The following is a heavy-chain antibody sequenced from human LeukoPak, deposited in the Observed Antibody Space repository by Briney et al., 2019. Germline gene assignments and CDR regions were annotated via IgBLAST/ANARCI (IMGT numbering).Heavy chain of an antibody. CDR1: GFTFSSYA. CDR2: ISYDGSNK. Sequence: PGGSLRLSCAASGFTFSSYAMHWVRQAPGKGLEWVAVISYDGSNKYYADSVKGRFTISRDNSKNTLYLHMNSLRAEDTAVYYCARPTGYYDFWSGRTLDYWGQGTLVTVSS. CDR3: ARPTGYYDFWSGRTLDY. J-gene: IGHJ4*02. V-gene: IGHV3-30-3*01. D-gene: IGHD3-3*01.